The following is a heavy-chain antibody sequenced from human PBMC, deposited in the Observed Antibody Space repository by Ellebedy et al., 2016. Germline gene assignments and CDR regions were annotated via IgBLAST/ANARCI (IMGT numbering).Heavy chain of an antibody. CDR3: ARDLPVAGVWMGFDY. CDR1: GFTFSSYA. D-gene: IGHD6-19*01. Sequence: GGSLRLSCGASGFTFSSYAMSWVRQAPGKGLEWVSAISGSGGLTYYADSVKGRFTISRDTSKNTLYLQMDSLRAEDTAVYYCARDLPVAGVWMGFDYWGQGTLITVSS. V-gene: IGHV3-23*01. CDR2: ISGSGGLT. J-gene: IGHJ4*02.